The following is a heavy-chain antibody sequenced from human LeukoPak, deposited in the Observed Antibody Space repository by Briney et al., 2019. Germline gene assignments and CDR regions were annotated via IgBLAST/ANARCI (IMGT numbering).Heavy chain of an antibody. D-gene: IGHD5-24*01. CDR1: GFTLSSYW. J-gene: IGHJ4*02. Sequence: GGSLRLSCAASGFTLSSYWRHWVRQAPGKGLVWVSRINGDGSSTSYADSVKGRFTISRDNAKNTLYLQMNSLRAEDTAVYYCVRGGGYNHNYWGQGTLVTVSS. CDR2: INGDGSST. CDR3: VRGGGYNHNY. V-gene: IGHV3-74*01.